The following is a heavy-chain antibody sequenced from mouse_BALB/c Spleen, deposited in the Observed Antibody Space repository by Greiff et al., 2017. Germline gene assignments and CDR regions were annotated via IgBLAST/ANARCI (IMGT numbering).Heavy chain of an antibody. CDR1: GYAFSSYW. D-gene: IGHD1-1*01. CDR2: IYPGDGDT. J-gene: IGHJ2*01. V-gene: IGHV1-80*01. CDR3: ARYGGTRYFDY. Sequence: QVQLQQSGAELVRPGSSVKISCKASGYAFSSYWMNWVKQRPGQGLEWIGQIYPGDGDTNYNGKFKGKATLTADKSSSTAYMQLSSLTSEDSAVYFCARYGGTRYFDYWGQGTTLTVSS.